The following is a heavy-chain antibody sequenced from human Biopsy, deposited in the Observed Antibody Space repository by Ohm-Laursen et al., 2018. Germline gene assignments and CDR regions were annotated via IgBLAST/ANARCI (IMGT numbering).Heavy chain of an antibody. CDR2: INPGGNST. J-gene: IGHJ4*02. Sequence: ASVKVSCKASGYTFTTYYIHWVRQAPGQGLEWMGIINPGGNSTAYTQNFQGRVTMTWGTSTTTVYMELSSLRSEDTAVYYCALASFDYWGQGTLVTVPS. CDR3: ALASFDY. V-gene: IGHV1-46*01. CDR1: GYTFTTYY.